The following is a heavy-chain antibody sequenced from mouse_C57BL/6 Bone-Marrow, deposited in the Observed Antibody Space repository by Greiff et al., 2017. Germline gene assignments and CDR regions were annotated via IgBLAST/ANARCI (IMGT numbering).Heavy chain of an antibody. CDR2: ISDGGSYT. J-gene: IGHJ3*01. Sequence: DVMLVESGGGLVKPGGSLKLSCAASGFTFSSYAMSWVRQTPEKRLEWVATISDGGSYTYYPDNVKGRFTISRDNAKNNLYLQMSHLKSEDTAMYYCARDRGLRPFAYWGPGTLVTVSA. CDR1: GFTFSSYA. CDR3: ARDRGLRPFAY. V-gene: IGHV5-4*01. D-gene: IGHD2-4*01.